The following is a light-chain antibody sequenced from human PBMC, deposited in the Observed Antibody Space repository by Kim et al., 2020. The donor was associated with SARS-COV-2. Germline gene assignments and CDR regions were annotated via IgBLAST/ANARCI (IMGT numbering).Light chain of an antibody. CDR3: SSYTSSSTYWV. J-gene: IGLJ3*02. CDR1: SSDVGGYNF. Sequence: QSALTQPASVSGSPGQSITISCTGTSSDVGGYNFVSWYQQHPGKAPKVMIYDVSKRPSGVSDRFSGSKSGNTASLTISGLQAGDEADYYCSSYTSSSTYWVFGGGTKVTVL. V-gene: IGLV2-14*03. CDR2: DVS.